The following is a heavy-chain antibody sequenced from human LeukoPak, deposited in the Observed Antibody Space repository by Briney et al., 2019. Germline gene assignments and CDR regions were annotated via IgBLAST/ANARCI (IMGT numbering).Heavy chain of an antibody. V-gene: IGHV3-9*01. Sequence: GGSLRLSCAASGFTFGDYAMHWVRQAPGKGLEWVSGISWNSGSIGYADSVKGRFTISRDNAKNSLYLQMNSLRAEDTALYYCAKDTNFDWLRGLDYWGQGTLVTVSS. CDR1: GFTFGDYA. J-gene: IGHJ4*02. CDR2: ISWNSGSI. CDR3: AKDTNFDWLRGLDY. D-gene: IGHD3-9*01.